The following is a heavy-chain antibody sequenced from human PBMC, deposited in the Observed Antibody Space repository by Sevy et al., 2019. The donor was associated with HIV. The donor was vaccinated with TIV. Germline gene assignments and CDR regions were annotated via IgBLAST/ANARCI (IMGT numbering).Heavy chain of an antibody. Sequence: SETLSLTCTVSGGSISSLNYYWSWIRQHPGKGLEWIGYISYSGRTSYNPSLKSRLTISPDTSKNQFSLRLSSVTAADTALFYCARANAYLTSDAFDLWGQGTMVTVSS. CDR2: ISYSGRT. J-gene: IGHJ3*01. D-gene: IGHD1-26*01. V-gene: IGHV4-31*03. CDR3: ARANAYLTSDAFDL. CDR1: GGSISSLNYY.